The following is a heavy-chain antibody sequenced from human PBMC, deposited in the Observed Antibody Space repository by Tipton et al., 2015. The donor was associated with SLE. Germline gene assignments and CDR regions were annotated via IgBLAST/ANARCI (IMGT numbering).Heavy chain of an antibody. CDR2: INHSGST. V-gene: IGHV4-34*01. CDR3: ARERLYYYYMDV. Sequence: TLSLTCAVYGGSFSGYYWSWFRQPPGKGLEWIGEINHSGSTNYNPSLKSRVTISVDTSKNQFSLKLGSVTAADTAVYYCARERLYYYYMDVWGKGTTVTVSS. J-gene: IGHJ6*03. CDR1: GGSFSGYY.